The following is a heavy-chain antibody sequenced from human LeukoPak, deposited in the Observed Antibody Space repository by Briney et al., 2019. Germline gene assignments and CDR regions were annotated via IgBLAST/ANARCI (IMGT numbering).Heavy chain of an antibody. V-gene: IGHV3-74*01. D-gene: IGHD6-13*01. CDR1: GFTFSSYW. CDR2: INSDGSDT. CDR3: AKTQAAVGKAWFDP. Sequence: PGGSLRLSCAASGFTFSSYWMHWVRQAPGKGLVWVSHINSDGSDTNYADSVKGRFTISRDNSKNTLYLQMNSLRAEDMAVYYCAKTQAAVGKAWFDPWGQGTLVTVSS. J-gene: IGHJ5*02.